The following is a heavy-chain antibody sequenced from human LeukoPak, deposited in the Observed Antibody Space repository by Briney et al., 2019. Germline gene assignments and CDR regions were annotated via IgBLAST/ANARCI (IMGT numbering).Heavy chain of an antibody. CDR1: GFTFSTYT. D-gene: IGHD1-14*01. Sequence: GGSLRLSCAATGFTFSTYTMTWVRQTPGKGLEWVSSIGSSGTYIYYGDSMKGRFTISRDNAKNSLYLQMNSLRAEDTAVYYCARESYRRFDYWGQGTLVTVSS. J-gene: IGHJ4*02. V-gene: IGHV3-21*04. CDR3: ARESYRRFDY. CDR2: IGSSGTYI.